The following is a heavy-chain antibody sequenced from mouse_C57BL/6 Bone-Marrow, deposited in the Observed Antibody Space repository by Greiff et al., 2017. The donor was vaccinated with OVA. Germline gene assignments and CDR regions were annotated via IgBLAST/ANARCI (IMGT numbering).Heavy chain of an antibody. V-gene: IGHV1-26*01. Sequence: EVQLQQSGPELVKPGASVKISCKASGYTFTDYYMNWVKQSHGKSLEWIGDINPNNGGSSYNPKFKGKSTLHVDQSSRTSYMELRSLTSEDSAVYYCASPYSSCGYFDYWGQGTTLTVSS. CDR1: GYTFTDYY. CDR2: INPNNGGS. J-gene: IGHJ2*01. D-gene: IGHD1-1*01. CDR3: ASPYSSCGYFDY.